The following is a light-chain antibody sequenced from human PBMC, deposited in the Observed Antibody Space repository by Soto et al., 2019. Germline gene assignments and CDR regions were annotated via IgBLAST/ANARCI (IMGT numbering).Light chain of an antibody. CDR1: QGISSN. V-gene: IGKV1-39*01. Sequence: DIQMTQSPSTLSASLGDRVTITCRASQGISSNLAWYQQKPGKAPKLLIYAASSLQSGVPSRFIGSGSGTDFPLTISSMKPEDFATYYCQQSYSTPTFGQGTRLEIK. CDR3: QQSYSTPT. CDR2: AAS. J-gene: IGKJ5*01.